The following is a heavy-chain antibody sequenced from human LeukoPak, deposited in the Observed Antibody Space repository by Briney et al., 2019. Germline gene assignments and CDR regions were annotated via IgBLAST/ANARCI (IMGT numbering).Heavy chain of an antibody. J-gene: IGHJ3*02. CDR2: IGSISGAI. Sequence: GGSLRLSCAASGFTFSSWAMNWVRQAPGKGLEWVSYIGSISGAIHYAGSVKGRFTISRDNAKNSLYLQMNSLRAEDTAVYYCASRKGAAFDIWGQGTMVTVSS. CDR1: GFTFSSWA. CDR3: ASRKGAAFDI. V-gene: IGHV3-48*04.